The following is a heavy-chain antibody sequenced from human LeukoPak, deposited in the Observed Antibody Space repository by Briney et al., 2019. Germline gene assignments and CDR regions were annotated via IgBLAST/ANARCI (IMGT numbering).Heavy chain of an antibody. D-gene: IGHD2-15*01. V-gene: IGHV1-3*01. CDR2: INAGNGNT. CDR1: GGTFSSYA. CDR3: ARRIRDFDY. J-gene: IGHJ4*02. Sequence: GASVKVSCKASGGTFSSYAMHWVRQAPGQRLEWMGWINAGNGNTEYSQKFQDRVTITRDTSASTAYMELSSLRSEDTAVYYCARRIRDFDYWGQGTLVTASS.